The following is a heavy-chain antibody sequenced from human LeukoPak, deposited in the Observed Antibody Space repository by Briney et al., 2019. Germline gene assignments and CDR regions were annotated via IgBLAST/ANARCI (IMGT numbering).Heavy chain of an antibody. CDR2: ISGDGGTT. CDR1: GFTFINYH. Sequence: PGGSLRLSCAASGFTFINYHMSWVRQAPGKGLEWVSAISGDGGTTYYADSVKGRFTVSRDNAKNTLYLQMNSLRVEDTAVYYCVCLGLGGLSLDWGQGTLVTVSS. V-gene: IGHV3-23*01. D-gene: IGHD3-16*01. J-gene: IGHJ4*02. CDR3: VCLGLGGLSLD.